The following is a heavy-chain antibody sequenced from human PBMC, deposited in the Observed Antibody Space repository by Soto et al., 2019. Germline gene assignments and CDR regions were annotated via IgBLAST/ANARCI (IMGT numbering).Heavy chain of an antibody. V-gene: IGHV4-30-4*01. J-gene: IGHJ4*02. CDR2: IYYSGST. D-gene: IGHD3-3*01. CDR1: GGSISSGDYY. Sequence: SETLSLTCTVSGGSISSGDYYWSWIRQPPGKGLEWIGYIYYSGSTYYNPSLKSRVTISVDTSKNQFSLKLSSVTVADTAVYYCAKGLFANFGEVIKVFDYWGQGTLVTVSS. CDR3: AKGLFANFGEVIKVFDY.